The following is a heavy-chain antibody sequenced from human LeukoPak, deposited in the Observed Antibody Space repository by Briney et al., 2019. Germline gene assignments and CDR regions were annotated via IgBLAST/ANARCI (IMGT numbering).Heavy chain of an antibody. CDR3: ARLQRYVSDYYYGMDV. D-gene: IGHD5-24*01. J-gene: IGHJ6*02. Sequence: GGSLRLSCAASEFTVNSNYMIWVRQAPGKGLEWVSYISSSGSTIYYADSVKGRFTISRDNAKNSLYLQVNSLRADDTAVYYCARLQRYVSDYYYGMDVWGQGTTVTVSS. V-gene: IGHV3-11*04. CDR2: ISSSGSTI. CDR1: EFTVNSNY.